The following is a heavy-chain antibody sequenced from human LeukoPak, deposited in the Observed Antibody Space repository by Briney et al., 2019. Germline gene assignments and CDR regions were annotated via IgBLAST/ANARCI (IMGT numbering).Heavy chain of an antibody. CDR2: ISYDGSNK. D-gene: IGHD4-17*01. Sequence: PGGSLRLSCAASGFTFSSYGMHWVRQAPGKGLEWVAVISYDGSNKYYADSVKGRFTISRDNSKNTLYLQMNSLRAEDTAVYYCSKKGQIDDYGKPDWGQGTLVTVSS. CDR3: SKKGQIDDYGKPD. V-gene: IGHV3-30*18. J-gene: IGHJ4*02. CDR1: GFTFSSYG.